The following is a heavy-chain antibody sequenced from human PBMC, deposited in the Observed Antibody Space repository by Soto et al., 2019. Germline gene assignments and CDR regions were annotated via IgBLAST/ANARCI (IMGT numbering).Heavy chain of an antibody. J-gene: IGHJ4*02. CDR1: GFTFSRFA. V-gene: IGHV3-23*01. CDR2: ISGDGGRT. CDR3: AKWPEGSFNYIDS. Sequence: GGSLRLSCAASGFTFSRFAMSWARQTPEKGLEWVSAISGDGGRTYYADSVKGRFTISRDNSKNTVYLQMNSLRAEDTALYYCAKWPEGSFNYIDSWGQGTLITVSS.